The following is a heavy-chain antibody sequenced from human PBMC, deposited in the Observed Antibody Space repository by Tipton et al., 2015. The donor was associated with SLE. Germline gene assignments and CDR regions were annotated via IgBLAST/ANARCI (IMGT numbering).Heavy chain of an antibody. CDR3: ARGAAAGYYYYYYMDV. D-gene: IGHD6-13*01. J-gene: IGHJ6*03. Sequence: TLSLTCFVSGASVRSTSYHWGWIRQPPGKGLEWIGNIYYDGTAYYTPSLESRVTISVDTSKNQFSLKLSSVTAADTAVYYCARGAAAGYYYYYYMDVWGKGTTVTVSS. CDR1: GASVRSTSYH. CDR2: IYYDGTA. V-gene: IGHV4-39*07.